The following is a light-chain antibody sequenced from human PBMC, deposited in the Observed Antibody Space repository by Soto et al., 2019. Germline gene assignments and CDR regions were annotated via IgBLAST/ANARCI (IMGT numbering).Light chain of an antibody. CDR1: SSDVGTYNL. CDR3: CSYAGSSTHVV. Sequence: QAASVSGSPGQSITISCTGTSSDVGTYNLVSWYQQCPGKAPKLMIYEGTKRPSGVSNRFSGSKSGNTASLTISGLQAEDEADYYCCSYAGSSTHVVFGGGTKLTVL. CDR2: EGT. J-gene: IGLJ2*01. V-gene: IGLV2-23*01.